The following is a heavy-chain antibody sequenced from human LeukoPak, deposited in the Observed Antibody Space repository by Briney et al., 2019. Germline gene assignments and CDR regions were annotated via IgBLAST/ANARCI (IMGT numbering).Heavy chain of an antibody. D-gene: IGHD6-13*01. V-gene: IGHV3-23*01. CDR2: ITGSGGGT. CDR3: AKGDLSAAAPRAFDF. CDR1: GFTFSNYA. J-gene: IGHJ3*01. Sequence: GSLRLSCAASGFTFSNYAMSWVGQAPGKGLEWVSAITGSGGGTYYADSVKGRFTISRDNSKNTLYLQMNSLRAEDTAIYYCAKGDLSAAAPRAFDFWGQGTIVPVTS.